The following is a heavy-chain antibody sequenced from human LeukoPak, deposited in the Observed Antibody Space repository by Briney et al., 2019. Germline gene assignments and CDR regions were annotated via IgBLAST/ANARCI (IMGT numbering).Heavy chain of an antibody. CDR1: GGSISSYY. J-gene: IGHJ5*02. V-gene: IGHV4-4*07. CDR3: ARDLGYYDSPTLTPT. Sequence: KPSQTLSLTCTVSGGSISSYYWSWIRQPAGKGLEWIGRIYTSGSTNYNPSLKSRVTMSVDTSKNQFSLKLSSVTAADTAVYYCARDLGYYDSPTLTPTWGQGTLVTVSS. CDR2: IYTSGST. D-gene: IGHD3-22*01.